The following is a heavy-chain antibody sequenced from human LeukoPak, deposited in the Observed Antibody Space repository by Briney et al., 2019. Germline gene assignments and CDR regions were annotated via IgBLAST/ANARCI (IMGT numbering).Heavy chain of an antibody. CDR2: IRYDGSNK. CDR3: AKDAMTGFDY. J-gene: IGHJ4*02. Sequence: GGSLRLSCAASGFTFSSYAMSWVRQAPGKGLEWVAFIRYDGSNKYYADSVKGRFTISRDNSKNTLYLQMNSLRAEDTAVYYCAKDAMTGFDYWGQGTLVTVSS. V-gene: IGHV3-30*02. CDR1: GFTFSSYA. D-gene: IGHD3-9*01.